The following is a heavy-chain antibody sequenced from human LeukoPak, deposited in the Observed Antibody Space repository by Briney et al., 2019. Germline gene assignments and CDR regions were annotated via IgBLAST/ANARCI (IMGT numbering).Heavy chain of an antibody. CDR3: AREQQLGVLDY. D-gene: IGHD6-13*01. CDR1: GGSISSSSYY. CDR2: IYYSGST. J-gene: IGHJ4*02. V-gene: IGHV4-39*07. Sequence: PSETLSLTCTVSGGSISSSSYYWGWIRQPPGKGLEWIGSIYYSGSTYYNPSLKSRVTISVDTSKNQFSLKLSSVTAADTAVYYCAREQQLGVLDYWGQGTLVTVSS.